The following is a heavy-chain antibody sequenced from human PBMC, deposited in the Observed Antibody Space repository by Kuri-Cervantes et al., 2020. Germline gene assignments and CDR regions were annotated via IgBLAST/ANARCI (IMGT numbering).Heavy chain of an antibody. CDR1: GGSFSGYY. J-gene: IGHJ5*02. V-gene: IGHV4-34*01. D-gene: IGHD1-26*01. CDR2: INHSGST. Sequence: SQTLSLTCAVYGGSFSGYYWSWIRQPPGKGLEWIGEINHSGSTNYNPSLKSRVTISVDTPKNQFSLKLSSVTAADTAVYYCSSGSFNWFDPWGQGTLVTVSS. CDR3: SSGSFNWFDP.